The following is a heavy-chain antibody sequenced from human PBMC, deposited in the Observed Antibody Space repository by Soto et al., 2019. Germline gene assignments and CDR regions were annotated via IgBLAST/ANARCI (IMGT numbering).Heavy chain of an antibody. V-gene: IGHV3-73*01. Sequence: GGSLRLSCAASGLTFSGSAMHWVRQASGKGLEWVGRIRSKANSYATAYAASVKGRFTISRDDSKNTAYLQMNSLKTEDTAVYYCTRLGYCSGGSCYPTDYYFDYWGQGTLVTVSS. CDR2: IRSKANSYAT. D-gene: IGHD2-15*01. CDR1: GLTFSGSA. J-gene: IGHJ4*02. CDR3: TRLGYCSGGSCYPTDYYFDY.